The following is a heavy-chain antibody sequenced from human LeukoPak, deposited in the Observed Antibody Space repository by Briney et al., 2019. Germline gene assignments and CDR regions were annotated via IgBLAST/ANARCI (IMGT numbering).Heavy chain of an antibody. V-gene: IGHV3-11*01. CDR3: ARAATSYYYYMDV. CDR1: GFTFSDYY. CDR2: ISSSGSTI. Sequence: PGGSLRLSCAASGFTFSDYYMSRIRQAPGKVLEWVSYISSSGSTIYYADSVKGRFTISRDNAKNSLYLQMNSLRAEDTAVYYCARAATSYYYYMDVWGKGTTVTISS. D-gene: IGHD2-15*01. J-gene: IGHJ6*03.